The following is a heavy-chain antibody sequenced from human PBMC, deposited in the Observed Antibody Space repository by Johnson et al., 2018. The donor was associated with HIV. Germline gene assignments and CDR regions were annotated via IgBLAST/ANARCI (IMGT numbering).Heavy chain of an antibody. CDR3: ARVQWLILDAFDI. CDR1: AFTFRSYS. D-gene: IGHD6-19*01. V-gene: IGHV3-30-3*01. J-gene: IGHJ3*02. CDR2: ISYDGSNK. Sequence: QVQLVESGGGLVQPGRSLRLSCAASAFTFRSYSMHWVRQAPGKGLEWVAVISYDGSNKYYAASVKGRFTISRDKSKNTLYLQMNSLRAEDTAVYYCARVQWLILDAFDIWGQGTMVTVSS.